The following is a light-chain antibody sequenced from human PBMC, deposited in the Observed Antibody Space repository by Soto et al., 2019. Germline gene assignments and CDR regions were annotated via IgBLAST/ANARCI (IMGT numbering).Light chain of an antibody. J-gene: IGKJ1*01. Sequence: DIQMTQSPSTLSASVGDRVTITCRASQSISSWLAWYQQKPGTAPKLLIYKASSLQSGVPSRFSGSGSGTDFTLTISRLEPEDFAVYYCQQYGSSPRTTFGQGTKVDIK. CDR1: QSISSW. CDR3: QQYGSSPRTT. CDR2: KAS. V-gene: IGKV1-5*03.